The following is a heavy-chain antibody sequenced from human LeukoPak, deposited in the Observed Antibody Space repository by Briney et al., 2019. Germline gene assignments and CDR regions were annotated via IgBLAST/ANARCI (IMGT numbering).Heavy chain of an antibody. Sequence: GASVKVSCKASGYTFTSYGISWVRQAPGQGLEWMGWISAYNGNTNYAQKLQGRVTMTTDTSTSTAYMELRSLRSDDTAVYYCARGLYYGSGSYDWFDPWGQGTLVTVSS. V-gene: IGHV1-18*01. CDR2: ISAYNGNT. CDR1: GYTFTSYG. D-gene: IGHD3-10*01. CDR3: ARGLYYGSGSYDWFDP. J-gene: IGHJ5*02.